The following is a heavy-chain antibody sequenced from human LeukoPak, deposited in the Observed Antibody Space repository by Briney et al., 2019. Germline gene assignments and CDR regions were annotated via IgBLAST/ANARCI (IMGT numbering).Heavy chain of an antibody. D-gene: IGHD1-26*01. CDR2: ISSSGSTI. Sequence: GGSLRLSCAASGFTFSSYEMNWVRQAPGKGMEWVSYISSSGSTIYYADSVKGRFTISRDNAKNSLYLQMNSLRAEDTAVYYCASLGATPDVWGQGTTVTVSS. V-gene: IGHV3-48*03. CDR1: GFTFSSYE. CDR3: ASLGATPDV. J-gene: IGHJ6*02.